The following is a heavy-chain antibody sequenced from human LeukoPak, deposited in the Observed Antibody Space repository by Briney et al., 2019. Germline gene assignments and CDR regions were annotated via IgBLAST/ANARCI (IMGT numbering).Heavy chain of an antibody. Sequence: SETLSLTCTVSGGSISSYYWSWIRQPPGKGLEWIGYVSYSGSINYNPSLKSRVTISGDTSENQFSLKLSSVTAADTAVYYCTRGLRESHMGFDYWGQGTLVTVSS. CDR1: GGSISSYY. CDR2: VSYSGSI. CDR3: TRGLRESHMGFDY. D-gene: IGHD3-10*01. V-gene: IGHV4-59*01. J-gene: IGHJ4*02.